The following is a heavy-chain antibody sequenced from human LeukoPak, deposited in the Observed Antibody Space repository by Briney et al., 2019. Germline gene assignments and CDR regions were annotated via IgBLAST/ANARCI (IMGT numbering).Heavy chain of an antibody. J-gene: IGHJ4*02. V-gene: IGHV1-69*06. CDR1: GGTFSSCA. CDR2: ITPIFGTA. CDR3: ARDLDRGNYSPAPN. Sequence: SVKVSCKASGGTFSSCAISWVRQAPGQGLEWMGRITPIFGTANYAQKFQGRVTITADKSTSTAYMELRSLRSEDTAVYYCARDLDRGNYSPAPNWGQGTLVTVSS. D-gene: IGHD1-26*01.